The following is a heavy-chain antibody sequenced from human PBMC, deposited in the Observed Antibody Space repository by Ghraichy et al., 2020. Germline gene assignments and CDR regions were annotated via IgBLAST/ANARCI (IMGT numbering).Heavy chain of an antibody. D-gene: IGHD3-22*01. J-gene: IGHJ4*02. CDR3: ARMGGYYYDSSGYYGY. V-gene: IGHV5-51*01. CDR1: GYSFTSYW. Sequence: GESLNISCKGSGYSFTSYWIGWVRQMPGKGLEWMGIIYPGDSDTRYSPSFQGQVTISADKSISTAYLQWSSLKASDTAMYYCARMGGYYYDSSGYYGYWGQGTLVTVSS. CDR2: IYPGDSDT.